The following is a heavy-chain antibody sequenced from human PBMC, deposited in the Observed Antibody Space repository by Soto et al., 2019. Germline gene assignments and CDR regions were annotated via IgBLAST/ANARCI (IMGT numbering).Heavy chain of an antibody. CDR2: ISSDSATI. CDR3: ARRFGY. Sequence: EVPLVESGGGLVQPGGSLRLSCAASGFTFSSYTMNWVRQAPGKGLEWISYISSDSATIYYADSVKGRFTISRDNAKNSLYLQMNSLRAEDTAVYYCARRFGYWGQGALVTVSS. CDR1: GFTFSSYT. V-gene: IGHV3-48*01. J-gene: IGHJ4*02. D-gene: IGHD3-10*01.